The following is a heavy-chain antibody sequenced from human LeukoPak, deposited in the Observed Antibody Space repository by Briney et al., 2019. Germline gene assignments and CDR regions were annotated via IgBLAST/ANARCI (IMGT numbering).Heavy chain of an antibody. CDR2: IYHSGST. J-gene: IGHJ3*02. CDR1: GYSISSGYY. CDR3: ARDVNSGYDWGAFDI. V-gene: IGHV4-38-2*02. D-gene: IGHD5-12*01. Sequence: SETLSPTCTVSGYSISSGYYWGWIRQPPGKGLEWIGSIYHSGSTYYNPSLKSRVTISVDTSKNQFSLKLSSVTAADTAVYYCARDVNSGYDWGAFDIWGQGTMVTVSS.